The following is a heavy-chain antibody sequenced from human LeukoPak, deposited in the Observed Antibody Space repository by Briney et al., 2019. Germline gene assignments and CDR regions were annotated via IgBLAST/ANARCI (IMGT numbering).Heavy chain of an antibody. CDR1: GFTVSSDY. CDR3: ARLSGGSYAYFDY. J-gene: IGHJ4*02. D-gene: IGHD1-26*01. Sequence: GGSLRLSCTASGFTVSSDYMSWVRQAPGKGLEWVSVVYSGGNTYYADSVKGRFTISRDNSKNMLYLQMNSLRGEDTAIYYCARLSGGSYAYFDYWGQGTLVTVSS. V-gene: IGHV3-53*01. CDR2: VYSGGNT.